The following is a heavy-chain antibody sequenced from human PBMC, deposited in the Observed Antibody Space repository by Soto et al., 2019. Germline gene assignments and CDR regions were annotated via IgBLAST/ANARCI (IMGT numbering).Heavy chain of an antibody. CDR1: GLTISGKKY. Sequence: DVQLVESGGGLIQPGESLRLSCAAFGLTISGKKYVAWVRQAPGKGLEWVSALYDVDGSFSAESVTGRFTTSIDSSNTTVYLQMNDLRPDDTAVYYCATWHEREHAFDVWGQGTTVTISS. CDR2: LYDVDGS. J-gene: IGHJ3*01. D-gene: IGHD1-1*01. V-gene: IGHV3-53*01. CDR3: ATWHEREHAFDV.